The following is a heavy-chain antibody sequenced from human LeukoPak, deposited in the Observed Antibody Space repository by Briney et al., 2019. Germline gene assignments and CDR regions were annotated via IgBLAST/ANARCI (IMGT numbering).Heavy chain of an antibody. D-gene: IGHD5-18*01. CDR2: IYHSGSP. Sequence: SETLSHTCAVSGGSISSNNWWGWVRQPPGKGLEWIGEIYHSGSPNYNPSLKSRVTISVDKSRDHFSLNLSSVTAADTAVYYCARGQRGAYYYGMDVWGQGTTVTVSS. CDR1: GGSISSNNW. V-gene: IGHV4-4*02. CDR3: ARGQRGAYYYGMDV. J-gene: IGHJ6*02.